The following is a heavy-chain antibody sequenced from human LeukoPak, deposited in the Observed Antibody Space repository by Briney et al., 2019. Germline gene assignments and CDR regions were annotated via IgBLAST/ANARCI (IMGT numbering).Heavy chain of an antibody. CDR3: ARESLGYCSGGSCYYPAY. V-gene: IGHV1-46*04. J-gene: IGHJ4*02. CDR1: GYTFTSYY. Sequence: ASVKVSCKASGYTFTSYYMHWMRQAPGQGLEWMGIINPSGGGTSYSQKLQGRVTMTRDTSTSTVYMELSSLRSEDTAVYYCARESLGYCSGGSCYYPAYWGQGTLVTASS. CDR2: INPSGGGT. D-gene: IGHD2-15*01.